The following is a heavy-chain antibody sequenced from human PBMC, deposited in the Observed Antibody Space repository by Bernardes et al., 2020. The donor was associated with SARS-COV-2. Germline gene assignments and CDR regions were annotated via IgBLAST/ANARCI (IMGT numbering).Heavy chain of an antibody. CDR2: ISTYNGNT. J-gene: IGHJ2*01. CDR1: GYTFTNYG. V-gene: IGHV1-18*01. CDR3: ARDLGTGDLRWLLDL. Sequence: ASEKVSCKASGYTFTNYGISWLRQAPGQGLEWMGWISTYNGNTNNAQKFQGRVILTTDKSTSTAYMELRSLTSADTAIYDCARDLGTGDLRWLLDLWGRGTLVTVSS. D-gene: IGHD7-27*01.